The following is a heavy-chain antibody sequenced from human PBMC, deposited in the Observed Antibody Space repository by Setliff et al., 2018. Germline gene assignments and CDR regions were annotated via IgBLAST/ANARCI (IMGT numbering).Heavy chain of an antibody. J-gene: IGHJ4*02. Sequence: SETLSLTCSVSGGSISSGSYYWGWIRQSPGKGLEWIGSMYYSGSTYYNPSLKGRVTLSVDTTKNQFSLKLTSMTAADTAVYFCARHLLVQGTYHFDYRGQGSPVTVSS. CDR3: ARHLLVQGTYHFDY. CDR1: GGSISSGSYY. CDR2: MYYSGST. V-gene: IGHV4-39*01. D-gene: IGHD3-10*01.